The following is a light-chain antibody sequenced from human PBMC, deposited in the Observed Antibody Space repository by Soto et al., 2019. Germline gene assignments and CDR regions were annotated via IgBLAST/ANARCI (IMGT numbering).Light chain of an antibody. CDR2: EVS. Sequence: QSALTQPPSASGSPGQSVTISCTGTSSDVGGYKYVSWYQHHPGEVPKLMIYEVSERPSGVPDRFSGSKSGNTASLTVSGLRAEDEDDYYCSAYAGNDNFVFGGGTKVTVL. CDR3: SAYAGNDNFV. J-gene: IGLJ2*01. CDR1: SSDVGGYKY. V-gene: IGLV2-8*01.